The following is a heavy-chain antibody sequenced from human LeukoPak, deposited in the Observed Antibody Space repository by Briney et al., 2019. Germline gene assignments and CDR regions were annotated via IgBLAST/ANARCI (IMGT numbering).Heavy chain of an antibody. J-gene: IGHJ6*03. D-gene: IGHD4-17*01. Sequence: GGSLRLSCAASGFTFSNYAMSWVRQAPGKGLEWVSAINDSGGSTYYADSVKGRFTISRDNSKNTLYLQMNSLRAEDTAVYYCAKDSGHDYGDYVGSYYYYYIDVWGKGTTVTVSS. CDR2: INDSGGST. V-gene: IGHV3-23*01. CDR3: AKDSGHDYGDYVGSYYYYYIDV. CDR1: GFTFSNYA.